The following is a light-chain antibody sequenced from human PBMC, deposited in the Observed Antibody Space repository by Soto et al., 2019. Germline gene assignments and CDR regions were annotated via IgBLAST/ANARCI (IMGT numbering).Light chain of an antibody. CDR1: QSVRTG. V-gene: IGKV3-15*01. CDR3: QQYDYLWT. CDR2: GAS. Sequence: EIVMTQSPATLSVSPGEGATLSCRASQSVRTGLAWYQQKPGQAPRLLIYGASIRATGIPARFSGSGSGTEFTLTITSLQSEDFAVYYCQQYDYLWTFGQGTKVDIK. J-gene: IGKJ1*01.